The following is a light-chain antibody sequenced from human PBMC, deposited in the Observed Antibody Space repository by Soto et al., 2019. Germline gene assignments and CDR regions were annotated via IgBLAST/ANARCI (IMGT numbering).Light chain of an antibody. CDR2: DVF. J-gene: IGKJ4*01. V-gene: IGKV3-11*01. Sequence: EIVLTQSPATLSLSPGDRATLSCRASESLGKTLAWYQQKPGQAPRLLIYDVFKRVTGIPARFSGSGSGTDFTLPISSLEPEDFAVYYCQQRNTWPLTFGGGTKVEIK. CDR3: QQRNTWPLT. CDR1: ESLGKT.